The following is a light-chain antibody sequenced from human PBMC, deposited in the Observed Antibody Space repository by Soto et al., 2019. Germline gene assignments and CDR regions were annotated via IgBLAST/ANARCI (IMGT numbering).Light chain of an antibody. Sequence: EIVLTQSPGILSFSPGERATLSCRGSRSVSNDFLAWYQQKPGQAPRLLIYGASTRATDVPDRFSGSGSGTDFTLTISRLDPEDFAVYYCQQYGSSSWTFGQGTKVDIK. J-gene: IGKJ1*01. CDR3: QQYGSSSWT. CDR2: GAS. CDR1: RSVSNDF. V-gene: IGKV3-20*01.